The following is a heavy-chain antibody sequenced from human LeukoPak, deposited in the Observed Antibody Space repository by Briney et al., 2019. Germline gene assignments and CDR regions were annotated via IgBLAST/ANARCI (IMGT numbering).Heavy chain of an antibody. CDR1: GFTFSSYA. D-gene: IGHD3-22*01. Sequence: GGSLRLSCSASGFTFSSYAMHWVRQAPGKGLEYVSTISSNGGTTYYADSVKGGFTISRDNSKNTLYLQMSSLRAEDTAVYYCVKGHDSSGYYLSYFDYWGQGALVTVSS. J-gene: IGHJ4*02. CDR3: VKGHDSSGYYLSYFDY. V-gene: IGHV3-64D*09. CDR2: ISSNGGTT.